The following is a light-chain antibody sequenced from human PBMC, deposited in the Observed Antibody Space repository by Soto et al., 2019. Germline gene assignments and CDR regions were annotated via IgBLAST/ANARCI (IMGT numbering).Light chain of an antibody. CDR1: QSITGSY. V-gene: IGKV3-20*01. CDR2: GAS. Sequence: IGRTQSPATLSVSPGERATLSCRPSQSITGSYLAWYQQTPGQAPRLLIYGASSRATGVPDRFSGSGSGTDFTLTISRLEPEDFAVYCCQQYYSIPLTCGGGTKV. CDR3: QQYYSIPLT. J-gene: IGKJ4*01.